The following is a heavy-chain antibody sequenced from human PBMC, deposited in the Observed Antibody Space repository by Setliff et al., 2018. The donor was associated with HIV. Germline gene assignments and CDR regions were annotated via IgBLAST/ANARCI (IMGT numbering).Heavy chain of an antibody. D-gene: IGHD3-22*01. CDR1: GGTFSSSA. J-gene: IGHJ4*02. CDR3: ARWREDRRDFDY. CDR2: IIPIFGTP. V-gene: IGHV1-69*06. Sequence: SVKVSCKASGGTFSSSAISWVRQAPGQGLEWLGRIIPIFGTPNYAQKFQGRVTITADKSTSTAYMELSSLRSEDTAVYYCARWREDRRDFDYWGQGTLVTVSS.